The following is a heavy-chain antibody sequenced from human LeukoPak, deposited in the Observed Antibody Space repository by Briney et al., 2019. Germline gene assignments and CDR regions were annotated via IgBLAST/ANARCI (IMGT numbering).Heavy chain of an antibody. CDR1: GYTFTGYY. J-gene: IGHJ5*02. CDR2: INPNSGGT. D-gene: IGHD2-15*01. CDR3: ARGVVAVAAKYNWFDP. Sequence: GASVKVSCKASGYTFTGYYMHWVRQAPGQGLEWMGWINPNSGGTNYAQKFQGRVTMTRDTSISTAYMELSRLRSDDTAVYYCARGVVAVAAKYNWFDPWGQGTLVTVSS. V-gene: IGHV1-2*02.